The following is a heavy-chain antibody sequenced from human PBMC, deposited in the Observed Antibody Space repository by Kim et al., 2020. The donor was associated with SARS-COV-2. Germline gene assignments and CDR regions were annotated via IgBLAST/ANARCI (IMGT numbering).Heavy chain of an antibody. Sequence: GGSLRLSCAASGFTFSSYWMSWVRQAPGKGLEWVANIKQDGSEKYYVDSVKGRFTISRDNAKNSLYLQMNSLRAEDTAVYYCARALSGYSSSWYLAGDYWAREPWSPSPQ. CDR2: IKQDGSEK. D-gene: IGHD6-13*01. J-gene: IGHJ4*02. V-gene: IGHV3-7*03. CDR1: GFTFSSYW. CDR3: ARALSGYSSSWYLAGDY.